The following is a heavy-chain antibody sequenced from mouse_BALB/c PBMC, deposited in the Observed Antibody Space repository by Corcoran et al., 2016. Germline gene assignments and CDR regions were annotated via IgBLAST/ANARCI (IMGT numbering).Heavy chain of an antibody. CDR2: INPYNDGT. J-gene: IGHJ4*01. CDR1: GYTFTSYV. CDR3: AREGFHYAMDY. V-gene: IGHV1S136*01. Sequence: EVQLQQSGPELVKPGASVKMSCKASGYTFTSYVMHWVKQKPGQGLEWIGYINPYNDGTKYNEKFKGKATLTSDKSSSTAYMELSSLTSEYSAVYYCAREGFHYAMDYWGQGTSVTVSS.